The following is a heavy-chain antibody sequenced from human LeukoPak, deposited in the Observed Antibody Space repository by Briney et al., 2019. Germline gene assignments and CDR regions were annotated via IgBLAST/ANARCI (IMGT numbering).Heavy chain of an antibody. CDR2: IYWDDDK. J-gene: IGHJ4*02. CDR3: AHRRGGYNWNHGDFDY. D-gene: IGHD1-14*01. CDR1: GFSLSTTGVG. V-gene: IGHV2-5*02. Sequence: SGPTLVNPTEALALTCTFSGFSLSTTGVGVGWIRQSPGKALEWLALIYWDDDKRYSPSLKNRLTITKDASKNLVVLTMTNVDPVDTATYYCAHRRGGYNWNHGDFDYWGQGTLVTVSS.